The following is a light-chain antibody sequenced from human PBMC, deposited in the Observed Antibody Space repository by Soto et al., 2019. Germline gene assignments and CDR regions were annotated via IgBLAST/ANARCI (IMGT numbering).Light chain of an antibody. V-gene: IGLV7-46*01. Sequence: QAVVTQEPSLTVSPGGTVTLTCGSSTGDVTHGHYPYWFQQKPGQAPTTLIYATSNKHSWTPARFSGSLLGGKAALTLSGAQPEDEADYYCLLSFDGAPSVVFGGGTQLTVL. CDR3: LLSFDGAPSVV. CDR2: ATS. J-gene: IGLJ2*01. CDR1: TGDVTHGHY.